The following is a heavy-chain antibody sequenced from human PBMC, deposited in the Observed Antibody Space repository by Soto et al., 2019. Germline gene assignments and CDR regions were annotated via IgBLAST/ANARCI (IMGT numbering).Heavy chain of an antibody. CDR2: ISGSGGST. V-gene: IGHV3-23*01. Sequence: GGSLRLSCAASGFTFSSYAMSWVRQAPGKGLEWVSAISGSGGSTYYADSVKGRFTISRDNSKNTLYLQMNSLRAEDTAVYYCAKEGHSSGYYYYYYGMDVWGQGTTVTVSS. J-gene: IGHJ6*02. CDR1: GFTFSSYA. D-gene: IGHD3-22*01. CDR3: AKEGHSSGYYYYYYGMDV.